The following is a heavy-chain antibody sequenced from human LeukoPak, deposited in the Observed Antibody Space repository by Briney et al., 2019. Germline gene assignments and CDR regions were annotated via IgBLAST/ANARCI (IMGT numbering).Heavy chain of an antibody. V-gene: IGHV3-48*01. CDR1: GFTFSSYS. CDR3: ARVPTTVTFRHAFDI. D-gene: IGHD4-17*01. J-gene: IGHJ3*02. Sequence: PGGSLRLSCAASGFTFSSYSMNWVRQAPGKGLEWVSSISSSSSTIYYADSVKGRFTISRDNAKNSLYLQMNSLRAEDTAVYYCARVPTTVTFRHAFDIWGQGTMVTVSS. CDR2: ISSSSSTI.